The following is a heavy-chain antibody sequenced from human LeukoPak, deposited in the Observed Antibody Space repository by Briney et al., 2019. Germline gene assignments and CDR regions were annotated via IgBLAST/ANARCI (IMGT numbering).Heavy chain of an antibody. CDR1: GGSFSGYY. Sequence: SETLSLTCVVYGGSFSGYYWSWIRQPPGKGLEWIGEINHSGSTNYNPPLKSRVTISVDTSKNQFSLKLSSVTAADTAVYYCARAAGYCSGGSCSLDHWGQGTLVTVSS. D-gene: IGHD2-15*01. CDR3: ARAAGYCSGGSCSLDH. V-gene: IGHV4-34*01. J-gene: IGHJ4*02. CDR2: INHSGST.